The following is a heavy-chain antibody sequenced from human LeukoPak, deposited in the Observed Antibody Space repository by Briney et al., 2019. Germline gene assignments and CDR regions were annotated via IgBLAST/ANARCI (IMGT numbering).Heavy chain of an antibody. J-gene: IGHJ5*02. V-gene: IGHV3-33*01. Sequence: GRSLRLSCAASGFTFSSYGMHWVRQAPGKGLEWVAVIWYDGTSQYYADSVKGRFTISRDDSKNTLYLQMNSLRAEDTAVYYCARGDSSGWDNWFDPWGQGTLVTVSS. D-gene: IGHD6-19*01. CDR3: ARGDSSGWDNWFDP. CDR1: GFTFSSYG. CDR2: IWYDGTSQ.